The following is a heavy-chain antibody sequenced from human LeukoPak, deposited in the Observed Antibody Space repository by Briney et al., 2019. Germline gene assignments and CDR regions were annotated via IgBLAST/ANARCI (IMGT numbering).Heavy chain of an antibody. J-gene: IGHJ4*02. CDR2: IYSGGST. D-gene: IGHD1-26*01. V-gene: IGHV3-53*04. CDR3: ASRMGATRGH. CDR1: GFTVSSNY. Sequence: GGSLRLSCAASGFTVSSNYMSWVRQAPGKGLEWVSVIYSGGSTYYADSVKGRFTVSRHNSKNTLYLQMNSLRAEDTAVYYCASRMGATRGHWGQGTLVTVSS.